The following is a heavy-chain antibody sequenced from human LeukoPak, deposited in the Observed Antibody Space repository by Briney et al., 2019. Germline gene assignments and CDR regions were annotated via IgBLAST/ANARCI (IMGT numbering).Heavy chain of an antibody. Sequence: SETLSLTCTVSGGSISSGGYYWSWIRQHPGKGLEWIGYIYYSGSTYYNPSLKSRVTISVDTSKNQFSLKLSSVTAADTAVYYCARGEYSGSYDGFPPPFDYWGQGTLVTVSS. CDR2: IYYSGST. V-gene: IGHV4-31*03. CDR3: ARGEYSGSYDGFPPPFDY. D-gene: IGHD1-26*01. J-gene: IGHJ4*02. CDR1: GGSISSGGYY.